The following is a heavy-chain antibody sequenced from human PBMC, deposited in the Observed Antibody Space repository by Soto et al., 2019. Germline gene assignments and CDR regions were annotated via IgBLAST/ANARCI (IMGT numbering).Heavy chain of an antibody. CDR3: AHRPCSGGSCYPFDY. Sequence: TLSLTCTVSGGSISSYYWSWIRQPPGKALEWLALIYWDDDKRYSPSLKSRLTITKDTSKNQVVLTMTNMDPVDTATYYCAHRPCSGGSCYPFDYWGQGTLVTVSS. J-gene: IGHJ4*02. D-gene: IGHD2-15*01. CDR2: IYWDDDK. V-gene: IGHV2-5*08. CDR1: GGSISSYYW.